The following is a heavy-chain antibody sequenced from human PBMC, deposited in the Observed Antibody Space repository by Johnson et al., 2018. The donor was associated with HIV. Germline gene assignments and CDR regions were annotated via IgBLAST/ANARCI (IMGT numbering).Heavy chain of an antibody. CDR1: GFTFSSYW. Sequence: VQLVESGGGLVQPGGSLRLSCAASGFTFSSYWLHWVRQAPGTGLVWVSRINSDGSSTSYADSVKGRFTISRDNAKNTLYLQMNSLRHEDTAVYYCARDQGELRRTHAFDIWGQGTMVTVSS. D-gene: IGHD1-14*01. V-gene: IGHV3-74*01. CDR3: ARDQGELRRTHAFDI. CDR2: INSDGSST. J-gene: IGHJ3*02.